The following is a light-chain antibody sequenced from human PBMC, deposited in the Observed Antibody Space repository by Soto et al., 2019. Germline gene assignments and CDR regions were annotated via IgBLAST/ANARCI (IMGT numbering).Light chain of an antibody. J-gene: IGLJ1*01. Sequence: QSALTQPASVSGSPGQSVTISCTGTSSDVGGYNYVSWYQQHPGKAPKLMIYDVSKRPSGVPNRFSGSKSVNTASLTISGLQAEDEADYYCSSFTTSSSYVFGAGTKLTVL. CDR3: SSFTTSSSYV. V-gene: IGLV2-14*01. CDR2: DVS. CDR1: SSDVGGYNY.